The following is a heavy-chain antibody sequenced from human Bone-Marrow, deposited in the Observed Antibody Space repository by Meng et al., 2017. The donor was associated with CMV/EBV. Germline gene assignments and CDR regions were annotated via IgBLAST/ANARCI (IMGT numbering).Heavy chain of an antibody. V-gene: IGHV4-38-2*02. CDR2: IYHTGST. J-gene: IGHJ4*02. D-gene: IGHD3-10*01. CDR3: ARVRVGITMVRGVIATFDY. Sequence: SETLSLTCTVSGYSISSGYYWGWIRQPPGKGLEWIGSIYHTGSTYYNPSLKSRVTISVDTSKNQFSLRLSSVTAADTAVYYCARVRVGITMVRGVIATFDYWGQGTLVTVSS. CDR1: GYSISSGYY.